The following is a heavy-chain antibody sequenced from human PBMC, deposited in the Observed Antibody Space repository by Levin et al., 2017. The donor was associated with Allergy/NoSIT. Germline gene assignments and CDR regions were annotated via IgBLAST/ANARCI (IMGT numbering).Heavy chain of an antibody. Sequence: GGSLRLSCAASGFTFSSYAMSWVRQAPGKGLEWVSAISGSGGSTYYADSVKGRFTISRDNSKNTLYLQMNSLRAEDTAVYYCANSAAFVGLYATPYYYYGMDVWGQGTTVTVSS. J-gene: IGHJ6*02. CDR2: ISGSGGST. V-gene: IGHV3-23*01. D-gene: IGHD2-2*02. CDR1: GFTFSSYA. CDR3: ANSAAFVGLYATPYYYYGMDV.